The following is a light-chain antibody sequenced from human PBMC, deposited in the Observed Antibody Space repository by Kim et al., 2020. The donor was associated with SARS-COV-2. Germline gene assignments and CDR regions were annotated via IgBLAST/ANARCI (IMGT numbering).Light chain of an antibody. CDR2: AAS. CDR1: QGISDY. V-gene: IGKV1-27*01. Sequence: ASVGDTVTIPCRASQGISDYLAWYQQKPGKVPKLLIYAASTLQSGVPSRFSGSGSGTDFTLTISSLQPEDVATYYCQKYNSAPLTFGGGTKVDI. CDR3: QKYNSAPLT. J-gene: IGKJ4*01.